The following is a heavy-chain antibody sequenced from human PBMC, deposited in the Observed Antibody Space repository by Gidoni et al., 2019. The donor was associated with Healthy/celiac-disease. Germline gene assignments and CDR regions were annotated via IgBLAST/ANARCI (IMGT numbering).Heavy chain of an antibody. CDR3: AKDFFPVRPSYMDV. J-gene: IGHJ6*03. CDR1: GLTLSSYA. Sequence: EVQLVESGGGLVQPGGSLRRACAAWGLTLSSYAMSWVRQAQGKGLEWVSAISGSGGSTYYADSVKGRFTISRDNSKNTLYLQMNSLRAEDTAVYYCAKDFFPVRPSYMDVWGKGTTVTVSS. V-gene: IGHV3-23*04. CDR2: ISGSGGST. D-gene: IGHD3-3*01.